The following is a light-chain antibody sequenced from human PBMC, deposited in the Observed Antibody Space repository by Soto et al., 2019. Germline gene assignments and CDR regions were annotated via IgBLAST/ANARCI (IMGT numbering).Light chain of an antibody. Sequence: QSVLTQPASVSGSPGQAITISCTGTSTDVCGYKYVSWYQQHPGTAPKLMIFEVNGRPSGVSDRFSGSKSGNTASLTISGLQPEDEADYYCSSFSSSSAPYVSGTGTKVTVL. CDR2: EVN. CDR1: STDVCGYKY. CDR3: SSFSSSSAPYV. V-gene: IGLV2-14*01. J-gene: IGLJ1*01.